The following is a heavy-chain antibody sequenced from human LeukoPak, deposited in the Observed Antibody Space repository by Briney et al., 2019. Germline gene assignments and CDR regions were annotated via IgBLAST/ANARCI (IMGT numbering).Heavy chain of an antibody. CDR2: ISGSGGST. Sequence: GGSLRLSCVASGFTFSTYGMSWVRQAPGKGLEWVSAISGSGGSTYYADSVKGRFTISRDNSKNSLYLQMNSLRAEDTAVYYCAREVGWSGYYRSYYYYMDVWGKGTTVTVSS. V-gene: IGHV3-23*01. CDR1: GFTFSTYG. CDR3: AREVGWSGYYRSYYYYMDV. D-gene: IGHD3-3*01. J-gene: IGHJ6*03.